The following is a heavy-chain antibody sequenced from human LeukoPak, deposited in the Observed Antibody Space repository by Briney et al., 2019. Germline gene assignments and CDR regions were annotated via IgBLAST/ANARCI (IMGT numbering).Heavy chain of an antibody. CDR2: IITIFGTA. J-gene: IGHJ4*02. V-gene: IGHV1-69*13. CDR3: AREEGMHGDYSFDF. Sequence: SGKLCCTASGATFSSYAISWVRQAPGPGLEWMGGIITIFGTANSAQKFQGRVTITADESTSTAYMELSSVRSEDTALYYCAREEGMHGDYSFDFWGQGTLVTVSS. CDR1: GATFSSYA. D-gene: IGHD4-17*01.